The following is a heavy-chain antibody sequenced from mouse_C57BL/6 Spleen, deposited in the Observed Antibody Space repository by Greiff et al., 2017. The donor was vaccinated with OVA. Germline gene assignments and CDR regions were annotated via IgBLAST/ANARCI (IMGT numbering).Heavy chain of an antibody. J-gene: IGHJ4*01. CDR2: IDPSDSYT. Sequence: QVHVKQPGAELVKPGASVKLSCKASGYTFTSYWMQWVKQRPGQGLEWIGEIDPSDSYTNSNQKFKGKATLTVDTSSSTAYMQLSSLTSEDSAVYDCARAWSYYGSVYYAMDYWGQGTSVTVSS. V-gene: IGHV1-50*01. CDR3: ARAWSYYGSVYYAMDY. D-gene: IGHD1-1*01. CDR1: GYTFTSYW.